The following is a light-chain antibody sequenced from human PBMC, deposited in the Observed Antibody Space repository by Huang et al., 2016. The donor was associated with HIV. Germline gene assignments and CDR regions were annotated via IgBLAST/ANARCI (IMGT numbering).Light chain of an antibody. J-gene: IGKJ4*01. CDR2: GAS. CDR1: QTVTGYY. CDR3: QQYGSSPLT. Sequence: EIVLSQSPGTLSLSPGERATLSCRATQTVTGYYLAWYQQRPGQAPRLLIYGASNRATGIPDRFSGSGCGTDFTLTISRLEPEDFAVYYCQQYGSSPLTFGGGTKVEIK. V-gene: IGKV3-20*01.